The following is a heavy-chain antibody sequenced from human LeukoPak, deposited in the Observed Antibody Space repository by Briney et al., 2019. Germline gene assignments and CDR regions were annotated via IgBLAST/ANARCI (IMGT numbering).Heavy chain of an antibody. CDR2: ISAYNGNT. J-gene: IGHJ4*02. Sequence: ASVKVSCKASGYIFTNYGISWVRQAPGQGLEWMGWISAYNGNTNYAQKFQGRVTMTTDTSTSTAYMELGSLRSDDTAVYYCARDGVGATKGDYWGQGTLVTVSS. D-gene: IGHD1-26*01. CDR3: ARDGVGATKGDY. CDR1: GYIFTNYG. V-gene: IGHV1-18*01.